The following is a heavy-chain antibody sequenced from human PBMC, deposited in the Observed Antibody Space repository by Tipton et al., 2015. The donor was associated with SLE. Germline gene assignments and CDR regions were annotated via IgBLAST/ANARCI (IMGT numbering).Heavy chain of an antibody. V-gene: IGHV4-28*02. Sequence: TLSLTCSVSGHSISSSHWWGWIRQPPGKGLEWIGHIYYGGTIYYNPSLKSRVTMSIDTSKNQFSLKLTSATAADTAVYYCVRALWLDKDFAVVPPGIRLRAFDIWGQGTMVTVSS. CDR3: VRALWLDKDFAVVPPGIRLRAFDI. CDR1: GHSISSSHW. CDR2: IYYGGTI. D-gene: IGHD2-2*02. J-gene: IGHJ3*02.